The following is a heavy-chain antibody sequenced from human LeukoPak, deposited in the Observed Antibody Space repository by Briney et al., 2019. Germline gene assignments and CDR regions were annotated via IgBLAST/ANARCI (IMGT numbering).Heavy chain of an antibody. CDR2: IYHSGRT. V-gene: IGHV4-39*07. D-gene: IGHD6-13*01. J-gene: IGHJ6*03. Sequence: SETLSLTCTVSGGSISSSSYYWGWIRQPPGKGLEWIGSIYHSGRTYYNPYLKSRVTISVDTCKNQFSLKLSSVTAADTAVYYCARVVSSSWEYYYYMDVWGKGTTVTISS. CDR1: GGSISSSSYY. CDR3: ARVVSSSWEYYYYMDV.